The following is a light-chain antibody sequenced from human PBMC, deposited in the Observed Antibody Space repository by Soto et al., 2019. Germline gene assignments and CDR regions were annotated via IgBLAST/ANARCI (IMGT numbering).Light chain of an antibody. J-gene: IGKJ2*01. CDR2: GAS. CDR1: QSVSSA. Sequence: EIVMTQSPATLSVSPGERATLSCRASQSVSSALAWYQQKPGLAPRLLIYGASTRATGIPARFSGSGSGTEFTLTISSLQSEDFAVYYCQHYNNWPPYTFGQGTKLEI. CDR3: QHYNNWPPYT. V-gene: IGKV3-15*01.